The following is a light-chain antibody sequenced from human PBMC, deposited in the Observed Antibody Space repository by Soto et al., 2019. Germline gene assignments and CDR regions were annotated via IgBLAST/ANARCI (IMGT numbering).Light chain of an antibody. J-gene: IGLJ1*01. CDR3: SSYGGPNNSNYV. CDR1: SSDVGAYNY. V-gene: IGLV2-8*01. CDR2: EVN. Sequence: QSALTQPPSASGSPGQSVTISCTGTSSDVGAYNYVSWYQQHPGKAPKLMISEVNKRPSGVPDRFSGSESGNTASLTVSGLQPEDEADYYCSSYGGPNNSNYVFGTGTKVTVL.